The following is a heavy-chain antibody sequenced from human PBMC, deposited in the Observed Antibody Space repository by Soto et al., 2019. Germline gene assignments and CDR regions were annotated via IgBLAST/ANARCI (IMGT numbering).Heavy chain of an antibody. CDR3: AKGSSGPND. Sequence: TGGSLRLSCAASGFTFDTYAMSWVRQAPGMGLEWVSSISPGGGSTYYADSVKGRFTISRDNSKKTLHLQMDNLRVEDTAVYYCAKGSSGPNDWGQGTLVTVS. J-gene: IGHJ4*02. CDR2: ISPGGGST. D-gene: IGHD7-27*01. CDR1: GFTFDTYA. V-gene: IGHV3-23*01.